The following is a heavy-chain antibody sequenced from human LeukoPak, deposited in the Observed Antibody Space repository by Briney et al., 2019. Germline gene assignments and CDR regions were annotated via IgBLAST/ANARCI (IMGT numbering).Heavy chain of an antibody. V-gene: IGHV1-46*01. CDR1: GYTLTSYY. CDR3: ARDETKVTSTPYFEY. J-gene: IGHJ4*02. D-gene: IGHD4-17*01. Sequence: ASVKVSCKASGYTLTSYYIHWLRQAPGRGLEWMGIISPSDGSTSYGEKLEGRVTMTRDTSTSTVYMELSSLRSEDTAVYYCARDETKVTSTPYFEYWGQGTLVTVSS. CDR2: ISPSDGST.